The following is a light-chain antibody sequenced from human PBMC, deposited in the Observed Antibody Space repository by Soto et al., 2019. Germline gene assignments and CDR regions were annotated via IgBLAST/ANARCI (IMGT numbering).Light chain of an antibody. CDR2: AAS. V-gene: IGKV1-39*01. J-gene: IGKJ2*01. Sequence: DIQMTQSPSSLSASVGDRVTITCRASQSISSDLNWYQQKPGKAPKLLIYAASSLQSGVPSKFSGSGFGTDFNLIISSLQPEDFATYYCQQSYSTPYTFGQGTKLEIK. CDR3: QQSYSTPYT. CDR1: QSISSD.